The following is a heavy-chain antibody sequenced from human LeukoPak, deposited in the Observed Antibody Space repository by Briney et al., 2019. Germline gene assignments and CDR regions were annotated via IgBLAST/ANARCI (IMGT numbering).Heavy chain of an antibody. CDR2: ISSSSSTI. J-gene: IGHJ4*02. V-gene: IGHV3-48*04. CDR1: GFTFSSYS. CDR3: ARDQPGIAVAGTGDY. Sequence: GGSLRFSCAASGFTFSSYSMNWVRQAPGKGLEWVSYISSSSSTIYYADSVKGRFTISRDNAKNSLYLQMNSLRAEDTAVYYCARDQPGIAVAGTGDYWGQGTLVTVSS. D-gene: IGHD6-19*01.